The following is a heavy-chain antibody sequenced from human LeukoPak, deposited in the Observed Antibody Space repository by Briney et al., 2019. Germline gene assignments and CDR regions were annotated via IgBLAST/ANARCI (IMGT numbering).Heavy chain of an antibody. V-gene: IGHV3-7*03. CDR2: VNRDGSET. CDR1: GFALSSHW. J-gene: IGHJ6*02. CDR3: ARNNGMDV. Sequence: GGSLRLSCVASGFALSSHWMTWVRHVPGRGPEWVANVNRDGSETYYLDSVKGRFTISKDNAKNSLYLQMNSLGAEDTALYHCARNNGMDVWGQGTTVIVSS.